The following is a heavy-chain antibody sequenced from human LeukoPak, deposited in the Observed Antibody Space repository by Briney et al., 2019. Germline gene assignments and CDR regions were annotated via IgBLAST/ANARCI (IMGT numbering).Heavy chain of an antibody. D-gene: IGHD1-26*01. CDR1: GGSISSSSYY. Sequence: SETLSLTCTVSGGSISSSSYYWGWIRQPPGKGLEWIGSIYYSGSTYYNPSLKSRVTISVDTSKNQFSLKLSSVTAADTAVYYCARDSGSYHDAFDIWGQGTMVTVSS. J-gene: IGHJ3*02. V-gene: IGHV4-39*07. CDR3: ARDSGSYHDAFDI. CDR2: IYYSGST.